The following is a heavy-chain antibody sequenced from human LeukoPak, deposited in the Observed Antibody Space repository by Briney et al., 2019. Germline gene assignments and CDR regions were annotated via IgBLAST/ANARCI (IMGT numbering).Heavy chain of an antibody. CDR3: ARVRSGSYDY. D-gene: IGHD1-26*01. V-gene: IGHV3-7*01. J-gene: IGHJ4*02. Sequence: GGSLRLSCAASGFTFSSYGMHWVRQAPGKGLEWVANIKQDGSEKYYVDSVKGRFTISRDNAKNSLYLQMNSLRAEDTAVYYCARVRSGSYDYWGQGTLVTVSS. CDR1: GFTFSSYG. CDR2: IKQDGSEK.